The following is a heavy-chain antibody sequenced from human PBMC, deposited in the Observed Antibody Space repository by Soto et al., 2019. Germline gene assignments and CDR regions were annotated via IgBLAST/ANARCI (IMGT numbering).Heavy chain of an antibody. CDR3: TTGSVEVV. CDR1: GFTFYNSW. CDR2: IKRNSDGGRT. V-gene: IGHV3-15*07. D-gene: IGHD2-15*01. J-gene: IGHJ6*02. Sequence: DVQLVESGGGLVKPGGSLRLSCAASGFTFYNSWMNWVRQAPGKGLEWVGRIKRNSDGGRTDYAAPVKGRFTISRDDSENTLYLQMNSLKPEDTAVYYCTTGSVEVVWGQGTTVSVSS.